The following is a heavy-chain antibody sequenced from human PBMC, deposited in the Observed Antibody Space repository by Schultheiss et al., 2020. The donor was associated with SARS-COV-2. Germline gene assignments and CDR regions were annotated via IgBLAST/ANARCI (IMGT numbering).Heavy chain of an antibody. CDR3: ARDNQLLYNFDY. J-gene: IGHJ4*02. CDR2: ISSSSSYT. V-gene: IGHV3-21*05. D-gene: IGHD2-2*02. Sequence: GGSLRLSCAASGFTFSSYAMHWVRQAPGKGLEWVSYISSSSSYTNYADSVKGRFTISRDNAKNSLYLQMNSLRVEDTAVYYCARDNQLLYNFDYWGQGTLVTVSS. CDR1: GFTFSSYA.